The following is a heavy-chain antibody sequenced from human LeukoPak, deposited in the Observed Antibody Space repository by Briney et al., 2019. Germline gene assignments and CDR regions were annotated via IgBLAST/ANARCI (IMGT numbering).Heavy chain of an antibody. CDR2: VSGSDDST. Sequence: GGSLRLSCAASGFTFSSYAMTWVRQAPGKGLEWVSAVSGSDDSTYYADSVKGRFSISRDNSKNTLYLQMNSLRADDTVVYYCAKSLRAYSYGYFDYWGQGTLLTVSS. CDR1: GFTFSSYA. V-gene: IGHV3-23*01. CDR3: AKSLRAYSYGYFDY. D-gene: IGHD5-18*01. J-gene: IGHJ4*02.